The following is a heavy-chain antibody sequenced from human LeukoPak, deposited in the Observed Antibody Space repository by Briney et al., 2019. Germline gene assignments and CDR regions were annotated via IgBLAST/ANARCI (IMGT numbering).Heavy chain of an antibody. CDR3: TRRRGGWGEGEFDF. CDR1: GGSISGAY. CDR2: IHTSGST. Sequence: PSETLSLTCTVSGGSISGAYWNWIRQPPRKGLEWVGYIHTSGSTSFNPSLKSRLSFSIDTSKNQVSLRLSSVTATDTAVYYCTRRRGGWGEGEFDFWGQGIPVTVST. D-gene: IGHD3-16*01. V-gene: IGHV4-4*09. J-gene: IGHJ4*02.